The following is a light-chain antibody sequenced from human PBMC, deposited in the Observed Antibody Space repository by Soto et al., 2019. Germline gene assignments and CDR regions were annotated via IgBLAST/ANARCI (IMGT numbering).Light chain of an antibody. J-gene: IGKJ1*01. CDR2: KAS. V-gene: IGKV1-5*03. CDR3: QHYKSYPWT. CDR1: QSIDSW. Sequence: DIPMTQSPSTMSASVGDRVTITCRASQSIDSWLAWYQQKPGKAPKFLMYKASNLESGVPLRFSGSGSETEFTLTIGSLQPDDFAIYYCQHYKSYPWTFGQGTKVELK.